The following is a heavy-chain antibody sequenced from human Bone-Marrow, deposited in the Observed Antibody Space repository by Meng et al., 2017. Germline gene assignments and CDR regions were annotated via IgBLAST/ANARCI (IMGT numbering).Heavy chain of an antibody. J-gene: IGHJ4*02. D-gene: IGHD3-22*01. V-gene: IGHV2-5*02. CDR1: GFSLSTTGVG. Sequence: QITLKASGPTLVKPTQPLTLPRILSGFSLSTTGVGVGWIRPPPGKALEWLALIYWDDDQRYSPSLKSRLTITKDTPKNQVVLTMTNMDPVDTATYYCAHADSSGYYQAWGQGTLVTVSS. CDR2: IYWDDDQ. CDR3: AHADSSGYYQA.